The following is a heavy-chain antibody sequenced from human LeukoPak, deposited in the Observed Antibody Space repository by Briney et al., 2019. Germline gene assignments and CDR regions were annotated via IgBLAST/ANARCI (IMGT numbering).Heavy chain of an antibody. CDR3: ARDAIPLYYGMDV. D-gene: IGHD2-2*02. V-gene: IGHV4-31*03. CDR2: IYYSGST. Sequence: PSQTLSLTCTVSGGSISSGGYYWSWIRQHPGKGLEWIGYIYYSGSTYYNPSLKSRVTISVDTSKSQFSLKLSSVTAADTAVYYCARDAIPLYYGMDVWGQGTTVTVSS. J-gene: IGHJ6*02. CDR1: GGSISSGGYY.